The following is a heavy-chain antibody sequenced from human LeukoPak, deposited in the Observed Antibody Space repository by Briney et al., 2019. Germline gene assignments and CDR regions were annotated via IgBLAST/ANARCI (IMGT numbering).Heavy chain of an antibody. Sequence: PSETLSLTCTVSGGSIRRNYWIWIRKPPGKGLHWIGDIYYTESINYNPSLKSRVTISVDTSKNQFSLRLSSVSAAATAVYYCARALGSVGYVYFDYWGQGTLVTVSS. V-gene: IGHV4-59*01. CDR1: GGSIRRNY. D-gene: IGHD5-12*01. J-gene: IGHJ4*02. CDR2: IYYTESI. CDR3: ARALGSVGYVYFDY.